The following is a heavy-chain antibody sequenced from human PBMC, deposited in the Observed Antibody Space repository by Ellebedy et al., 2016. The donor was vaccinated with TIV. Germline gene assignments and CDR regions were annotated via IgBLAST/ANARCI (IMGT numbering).Heavy chain of an antibody. D-gene: IGHD3-10*01. CDR1: GFTSYDYA. Sequence: GGSLRLSXTAPGFTSYDYAMHWVRQAPGKGLEWVSVISSISGGTAYADSVKGRFTISRDNAKNSLYLQMNGLRVEDTALYYCVKDLSPGGADVWGKGTTVTVSS. CDR3: VKDLSPGGADV. CDR2: ISSISGGT. J-gene: IGHJ6*04. V-gene: IGHV3-9*02.